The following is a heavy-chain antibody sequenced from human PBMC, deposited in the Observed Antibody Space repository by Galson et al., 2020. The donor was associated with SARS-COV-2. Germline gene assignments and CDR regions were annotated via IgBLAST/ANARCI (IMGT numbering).Heavy chain of an antibody. J-gene: IGHJ5*02. D-gene: IGHD3-10*01. Sequence: SETLSLTCTVSGCSISSSSYYWCWIRQPPGKGLEWIGSIYYSGSTYYNPSLKSRVTISADTSKNQLSLKLSSLTAADTAVDYCARLLGGSGLNPFAWGQGTLVTVSS. CDR2: IYYSGST. CDR1: GCSISSSSYY. V-gene: IGHV4-39*01. CDR3: ARLLGGSGLNPFA.